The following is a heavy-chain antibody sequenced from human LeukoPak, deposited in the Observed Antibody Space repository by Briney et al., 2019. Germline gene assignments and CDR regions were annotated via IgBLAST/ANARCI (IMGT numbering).Heavy chain of an antibody. Sequence: TSETLSLTCTISGGSISSYYWSWIRQPPGKGLEWIGYIYYSGSTNYNPSLKSRVTISVDTSKNQFSLKLSSVTAADTAVYYCAGSEGGTISIVVVPAAPFDYWGQGTLVTVSS. D-gene: IGHD2-2*01. CDR3: AGSEGGTISIVVVPAAPFDY. CDR1: GGSISSYY. V-gene: IGHV4-59*01. CDR2: IYYSGST. J-gene: IGHJ4*02.